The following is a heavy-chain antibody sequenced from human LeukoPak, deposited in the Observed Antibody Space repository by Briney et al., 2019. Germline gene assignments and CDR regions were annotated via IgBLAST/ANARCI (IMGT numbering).Heavy chain of an antibody. CDR2: INPNSGGT. Sequence: ASVKVSCKASAYTFSGYYMHWVRQAPGQGLEWMGWINPNSGGTNYAQKFQGRVTMTRDTSISTAYMELSRLRSDDTAVYYCASARSSSTRDGEYFDYWGQGTLVTVSS. J-gene: IGHJ4*02. CDR1: AYTFSGYY. D-gene: IGHD6-13*01. V-gene: IGHV1-2*02. CDR3: ASARSSSTRDGEYFDY.